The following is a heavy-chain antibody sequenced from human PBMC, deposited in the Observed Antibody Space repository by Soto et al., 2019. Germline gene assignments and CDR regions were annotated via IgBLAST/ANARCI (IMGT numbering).Heavy chain of an antibody. CDR2: IYYSGST. J-gene: IGHJ4*02. Sequence: QVQLQESGPGLVKPSETLSLTCTVSGGSVSSGSYYWSWIRQPPGKGLEWIGYIYYSGSTNYNPSLKSRVSLAVDTSKNQFSLKQSSVTAAETAVYYCASLLPDYGDDYWGQGTLVTVSS. D-gene: IGHD4-17*01. CDR3: ASLLPDYGDDY. CDR1: GGSVSSGSYY. V-gene: IGHV4-61*01.